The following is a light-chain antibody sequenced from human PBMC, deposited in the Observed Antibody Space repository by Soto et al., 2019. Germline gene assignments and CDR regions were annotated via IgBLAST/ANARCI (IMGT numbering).Light chain of an antibody. Sequence: DIQMTQSPSTLSASVGDRVTITCRASQSISYWLAWYQQKPGKAPKLLIYKASSLESGVPSRFSGSGSGTEFTLTISSLQPDDLATYYCQQYNSYLYTFGPGTKLDIK. CDR1: QSISYW. J-gene: IGKJ2*01. CDR3: QQYNSYLYT. V-gene: IGKV1-5*03. CDR2: KAS.